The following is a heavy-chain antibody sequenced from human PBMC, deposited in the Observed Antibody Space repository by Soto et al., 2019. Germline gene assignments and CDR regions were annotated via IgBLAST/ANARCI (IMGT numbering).Heavy chain of an antibody. D-gene: IGHD6-19*01. J-gene: IGHJ4*02. CDR2: INPNDGGT. CDR1: GYTFTGYN. CDR3: AGGHGSDPSFDY. Sequence: ASVKVSCKASGYTFTGYNIHWVRRAPGQGLEWMGWINPNDGGTTYAQNFQGWVTITRVTSINTANMGLTRLTSDDTAMYYCAGGHGSDPSFDYWGQGTLVIVSS. V-gene: IGHV1-2*04.